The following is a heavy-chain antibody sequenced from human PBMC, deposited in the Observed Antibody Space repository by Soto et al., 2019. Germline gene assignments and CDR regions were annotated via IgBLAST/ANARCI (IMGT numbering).Heavy chain of an antibody. CDR2: INTSGST. CDR1: SGSISSYY. CDR3: SSRGDGSCCRGAFDI. J-gene: IGHJ3*02. D-gene: IGHD2-15*01. V-gene: IGHV4-4*07. Sequence: ETLSLTWTVSSGSISSYYWSWVRQPAGRGLEWIGRINTSGSTNYNPSPKIRVSMSVDTSKNQFSLKLSSETAADTAVYDCSSRGDGSCCRGAFDIWGQGTMVTVSS.